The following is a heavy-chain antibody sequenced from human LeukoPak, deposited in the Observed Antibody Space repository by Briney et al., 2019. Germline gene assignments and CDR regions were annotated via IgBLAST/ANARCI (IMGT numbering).Heavy chain of an antibody. CDR2: IYNGRST. Sequence: PSETLSLTCSASGASTSSRYWSWIRQSPGRTLEWIGHIYNGRSTKYNPSLTGRVTISVDTSKNQFSLRMTSVTAADTAIYYCAQTTGWPGFDFWGPGALVTVSS. D-gene: IGHD6-19*01. V-gene: IGHV4-59*08. J-gene: IGHJ4*02. CDR1: GASTSSRY. CDR3: AQTTGWPGFDF.